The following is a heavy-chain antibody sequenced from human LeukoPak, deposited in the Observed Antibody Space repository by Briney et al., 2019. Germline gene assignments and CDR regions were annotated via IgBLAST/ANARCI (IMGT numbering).Heavy chain of an antibody. Sequence: GGSLRLSCAASGFTFSSYGMHWVRQAPGKGLEWVAFIRYDGSNKYYADSVKGRFTISRDNSKNTLYLQMNSLRAEDTAVYYCAKDQEIAVAGTADYWGQGTLVTVSS. CDR2: IRYDGSNK. CDR3: AKDQEIAVAGTADY. J-gene: IGHJ4*02. CDR1: GFTFSSYG. V-gene: IGHV3-30*02. D-gene: IGHD6-19*01.